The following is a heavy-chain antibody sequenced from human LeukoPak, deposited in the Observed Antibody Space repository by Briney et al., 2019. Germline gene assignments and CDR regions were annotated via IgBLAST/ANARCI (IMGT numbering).Heavy chain of an antibody. J-gene: IGHJ4*02. V-gene: IGHV3-30*18. CDR1: GFTFSSYG. CDR2: ISYDGNGK. CDR3: AKMGLPSSWYVFGY. D-gene: IGHD6-13*01. Sequence: PGGSLRLSCVSSGFTFSSYGMHWVRQAPGKGLEWVAVISYDGNGKYYADSVKGRFTISRDNSKNTLYLQMNSLRAEDTAVYYCAKMGLPSSWYVFGYWGQGTLVTVSS.